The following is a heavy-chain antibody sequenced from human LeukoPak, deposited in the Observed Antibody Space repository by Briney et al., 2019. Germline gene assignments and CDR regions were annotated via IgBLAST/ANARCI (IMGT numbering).Heavy chain of an antibody. CDR3: ARRQCTSSSCYLDY. Sequence: PGGSLRLSCAASGFTFNIFAINWVRQAPGKGLEYVSAVSADGGSTYYANSVKGRFTISRDNSKNMLCLQMGSLRGDDMAVYYCARRQCTSSSCYLDYWGQGTLVTASS. CDR1: GFTFNIFA. V-gene: IGHV3-64*01. D-gene: IGHD2-2*01. CDR2: VSADGGST. J-gene: IGHJ4*02.